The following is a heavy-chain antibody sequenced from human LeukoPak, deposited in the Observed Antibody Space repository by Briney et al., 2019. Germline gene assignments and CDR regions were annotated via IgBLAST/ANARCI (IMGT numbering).Heavy chain of an antibody. J-gene: IGHJ6*02. CDR2: IYYSGST. CDR1: GGSISSYY. V-gene: IGHV4-59*01. D-gene: IGHD3-3*01. Sequence: SETLSLTCTVSGGSISSYYWSWIRQPPGKGLEWIGYIYYSGSTNYNPSLKSRVTISVDTSENQFSLKLSSVTAADTAVYYCARYNDFWSGYYTGDDYYYGMDVWGQGTTVTVSS. CDR3: ARYNDFWSGYYTGDDYYYGMDV.